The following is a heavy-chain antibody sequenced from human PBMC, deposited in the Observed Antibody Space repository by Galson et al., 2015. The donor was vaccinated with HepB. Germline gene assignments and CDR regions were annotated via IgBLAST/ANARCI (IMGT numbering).Heavy chain of an antibody. CDR2: IWYDGSNK. D-gene: IGHD3-10*01. J-gene: IGHJ4*02. Sequence: SLRLSCAASGFTFSSYGMHWVRQAPGKGLEWVALIWYDGSNKYYADSVKGRFTISRDNSKNTLYLQMNSLRAEDTAVYYCARDGRQYGLGSYYFDYWGQGTLVTVSS. CDR3: ARDGRQYGLGSYYFDY. V-gene: IGHV3-33*08. CDR1: GFTFSSYG.